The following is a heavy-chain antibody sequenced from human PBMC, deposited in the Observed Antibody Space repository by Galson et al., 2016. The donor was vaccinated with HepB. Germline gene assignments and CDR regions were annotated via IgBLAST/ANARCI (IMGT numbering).Heavy chain of an antibody. CDR3: ARGGTVGSTTYHFDF. Sequence: SVKVSCKASGYTFTSHGISWVRQAPGQGLEWMGWISSYSDEPKYAQKFQGRVTMTTDTSTNTAYMELRSLRSDDTALYYCARGGTVGSTTYHFDFWGQGTLVTVSS. CDR1: GYTFTSHG. D-gene: IGHD1-26*01. CDR2: ISSYSDEP. J-gene: IGHJ4*02. V-gene: IGHV1-18*01.